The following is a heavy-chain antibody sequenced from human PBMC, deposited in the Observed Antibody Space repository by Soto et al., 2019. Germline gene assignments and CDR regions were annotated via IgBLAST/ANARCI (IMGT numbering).Heavy chain of an antibody. J-gene: IGHJ4*02. Sequence: TSETLSLTCTVSGDSITSNSYFWAWIRQPPGKGLEWIGSIYYSGTTYYNPSLKSRVTISVDRSKNQFSLKLSSVTAEDTAVYYCARPTYYYDSSGPPAYWGQGTLVTVSS. CDR2: IYYSGTT. D-gene: IGHD3-22*01. V-gene: IGHV4-39*01. CDR1: GDSITSNSYF. CDR3: ARPTYYYDSSGPPAY.